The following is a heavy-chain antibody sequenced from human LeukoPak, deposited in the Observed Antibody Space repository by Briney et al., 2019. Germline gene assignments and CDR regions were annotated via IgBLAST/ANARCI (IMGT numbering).Heavy chain of an antibody. CDR2: IYHSGST. D-gene: IGHD6-19*01. CDR3: ALGQWLVESGDAFDI. V-gene: IGHV4-30-2*01. CDR1: GGSISSGGYS. Sequence: PSQTLSLTCAVSGGSISSGGYSWSWIRQPPGKGLEWIGYIYHSGSTYYYPSLKSRVTISVDRSKNQFSLKLSSVTAADTAVYYCALGQWLVESGDAFDIWGQGTMVTVSS. J-gene: IGHJ3*02.